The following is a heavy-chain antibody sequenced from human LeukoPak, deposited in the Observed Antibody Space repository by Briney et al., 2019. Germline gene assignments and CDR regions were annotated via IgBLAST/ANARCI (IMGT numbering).Heavy chain of an antibody. V-gene: IGHV1-8*01. D-gene: IGHD2-2*01. CDR1: GYTFTSYD. CDR3: ARGYCSSTSCSNWFDP. Sequence: ASVKVSCKASGYTFTSYDTNWVRQATGQGLEWMGWMNPNSGNTGYAQKFQGRVTMTRNTSISTAYMELSSLRSEDTAVYYCARGYCSSTSCSNWFDPWGQGTLVTVSS. J-gene: IGHJ5*02. CDR2: MNPNSGNT.